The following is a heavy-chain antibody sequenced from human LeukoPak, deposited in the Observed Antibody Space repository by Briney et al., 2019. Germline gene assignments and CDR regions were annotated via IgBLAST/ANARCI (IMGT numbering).Heavy chain of an antibody. CDR3: ARREWSSRTRSHFDY. D-gene: IGHD6-19*01. CDR2: IYYSGST. Sequence: SETLSLTCTVSGGSISSSSYYWGWIRQPPGKGLEWIGSIYYSGSTYYNPSLKGRVTISVDTSKNQFSLKLSSVTAADTAVYYCARREWSSRTRSHFDYWGQGTLVTVSS. CDR1: GGSISSSSYY. V-gene: IGHV4-39*01. J-gene: IGHJ4*02.